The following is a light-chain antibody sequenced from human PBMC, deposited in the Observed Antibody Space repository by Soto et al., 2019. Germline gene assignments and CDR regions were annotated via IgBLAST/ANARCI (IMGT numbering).Light chain of an antibody. V-gene: IGKV3-11*01. CDR1: QSVSNY. J-gene: IGKJ1*01. CDR2: DTS. Sequence: EIVLTQSPATLSLSPGERATLSCRASQSVSNYLAWYQQKPGQAPRLLMYDTSNRAPGIPVRFSGSGSGTDFTLTINSLEPEDFAVYFCQQRSKFLWTFGQGTKVEI. CDR3: QQRSKFLWT.